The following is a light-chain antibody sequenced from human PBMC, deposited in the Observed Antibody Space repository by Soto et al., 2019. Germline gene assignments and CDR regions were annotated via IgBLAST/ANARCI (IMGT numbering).Light chain of an antibody. CDR1: SSNVGSYKL. CDR2: EVN. V-gene: IGLV2-23*02. J-gene: IGLJ1*01. Sequence: QSVLTQPASVSGSPGQSITISCTGTSSNVGSYKLVSWYQQHPGKAPKLMIFEVNKRPSGVSNRFSGSKSGNTASLTISGLKVEDEADYYCCSSGGSPTYVLGTGTKGTVL. CDR3: CSSGGSPTYV.